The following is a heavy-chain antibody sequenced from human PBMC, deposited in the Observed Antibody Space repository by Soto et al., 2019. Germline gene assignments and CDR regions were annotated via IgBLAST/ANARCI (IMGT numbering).Heavy chain of an antibody. CDR2: IKQDGSEK. CDR3: VVGTHPRAARYFDY. V-gene: IGHV3-7*05. CDR1: GFTFSSYW. D-gene: IGHD6-6*01. Sequence: GGSLRLSCAASGFTFSSYWMSWVRQAPGKGLEWVANIKQDGSEKYYVDSVKGRFTISRDNAKNSLYLQMNSLRAEDTAVYYCVVGTHPRAARYFDYWGQGTLVTVSS. J-gene: IGHJ4*02.